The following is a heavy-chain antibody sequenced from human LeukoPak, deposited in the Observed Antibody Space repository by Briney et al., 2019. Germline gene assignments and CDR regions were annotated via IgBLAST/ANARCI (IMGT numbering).Heavy chain of an antibody. Sequence: GGSLRLSCAASGFTFSSYEMNWVRQAPGTGLEWFSYISSSGSTIYYADSVKGRFTISRDNAKNSLYLQMNSPRAEETAVYYCARVLRFGGYNPGADYWGQGTLVTVSS. CDR1: GFTFSSYE. CDR2: ISSSGSTI. J-gene: IGHJ4*02. V-gene: IGHV3-48*03. D-gene: IGHD5-24*01. CDR3: ARVLRFGGYNPGADY.